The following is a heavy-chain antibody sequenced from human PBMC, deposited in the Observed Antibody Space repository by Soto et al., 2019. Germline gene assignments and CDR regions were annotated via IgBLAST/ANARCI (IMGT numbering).Heavy chain of an antibody. Sequence: SETLSLTCTVSGGSISSGDYYWSWIRQPPGKGLEWIGYIYYSGSTYYNPSLKSRVTISVATSKNQFSLKLSSVTAADMAVYYCARVGGFGATTIDYWGQGTLVTVSS. D-gene: IGHD3-10*01. V-gene: IGHV4-30-4*01. J-gene: IGHJ4*02. CDR2: IYYSGST. CDR1: GGSISSGDYY. CDR3: ARVGGFGATTIDY.